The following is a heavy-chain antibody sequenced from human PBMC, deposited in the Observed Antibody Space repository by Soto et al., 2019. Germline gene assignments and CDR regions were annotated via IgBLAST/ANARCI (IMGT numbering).Heavy chain of an antibody. CDR1: GGSTSSSSYY. CDR3: ARTYSSSWRDAFDI. J-gene: IGHJ3*02. V-gene: IGHV4-39*01. CDR2: IYYSGST. D-gene: IGHD6-13*01. Sequence: PETLSLTCTVSGGSTSSSSYYWGWIRQPPGKGLEWIGSIYYSGSTYYNPSLKSRVTISVDTSKNQFSLKLSSVTAADTAVYYCARTYSSSWRDAFDIWGQGTMVTVSS.